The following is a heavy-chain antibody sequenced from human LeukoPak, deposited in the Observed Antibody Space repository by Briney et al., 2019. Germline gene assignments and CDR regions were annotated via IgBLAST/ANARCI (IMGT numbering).Heavy chain of an antibody. J-gene: IGHJ6*03. CDR3: ARGFEYSTSSRLGYYYFYMDV. V-gene: IGHV4-61*02. D-gene: IGHD6-6*01. CDR2: IDASGNP. CDR1: GDSISSGTYY. Sequence: SQTLSLTCTVSGDSISSGTYYWSWIRQPAGKGLEWIGRIDASGNPNYNPSLRSRLTMSVDTSKNQFPLNLRFVTAADTAVFYCARGFEYSTSSRLGYYYFYMDVWGIGTTVTVSS.